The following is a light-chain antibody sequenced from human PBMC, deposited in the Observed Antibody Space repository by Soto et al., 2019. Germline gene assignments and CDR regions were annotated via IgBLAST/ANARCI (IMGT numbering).Light chain of an antibody. CDR3: ISYTGDSSPYV. Sequence: QYALTQPASVSGSPGQSITISCTGTSSDVGGYNYVSWYQHHPGKAPKLMIFEVSNRPSGVSDRFSGSKSGNSASLTISGLQAEDEAHYYCISYTGDSSPYVFGTGTKLTVL. J-gene: IGLJ1*01. V-gene: IGLV2-14*01. CDR2: EVS. CDR1: SSDVGGYNY.